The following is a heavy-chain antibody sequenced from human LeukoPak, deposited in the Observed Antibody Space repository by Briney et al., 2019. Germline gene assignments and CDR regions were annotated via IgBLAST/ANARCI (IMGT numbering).Heavy chain of an antibody. Sequence: GGSLRLSCAASGFTLSSYSMNWVRQAPGKGLEWVSYISSSSSTIYYADSVKGRFTISRDNAKNSLYLQMNSLRAEDTAVYYCARGDYVWGSYRYNYFDYWGQGTLVTVSS. J-gene: IGHJ4*02. CDR1: GFTLSSYS. D-gene: IGHD3-16*02. CDR2: ISSSSSTI. CDR3: ARGDYVWGSYRYNYFDY. V-gene: IGHV3-48*01.